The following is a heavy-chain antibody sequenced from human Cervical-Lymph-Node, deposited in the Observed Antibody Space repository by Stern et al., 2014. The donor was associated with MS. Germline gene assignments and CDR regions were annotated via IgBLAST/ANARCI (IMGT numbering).Heavy chain of an antibody. D-gene: IGHD3-16*02. J-gene: IGHJ3*01. CDR2: IYAADSDT. Sequence: EVQLEESGAEVKKAGESLKISCKGSGSTFTTYWFGWVRQRPGKGLEWIGIIYAADSDTRYSPPFRGQVTMSIDKSTSTAYLQWTSLEASDTAMYYCARQYLWGSYRYSAFHVWGQGTMVTVSS. CDR1: GSTFTTYW. V-gene: IGHV5-51*01. CDR3: ARQYLWGSYRYSAFHV.